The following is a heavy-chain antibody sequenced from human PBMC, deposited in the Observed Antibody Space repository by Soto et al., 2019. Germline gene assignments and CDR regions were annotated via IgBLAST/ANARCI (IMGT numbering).Heavy chain of an antibody. J-gene: IGHJ5*02. Sequence: SETLSLTCTVSGGSISSGGYYWSWIRQHPGKGLEWIGYIYYGGSTYYNPSLKSRVTISVDTSKNQFSLKLSSVTAADTAVYYCARAQSTMVRGNWFDPWGQGTLVTVSS. V-gene: IGHV4-31*03. CDR2: IYYGGST. CDR3: ARAQSTMVRGNWFDP. D-gene: IGHD3-10*01. CDR1: GGSISSGGYY.